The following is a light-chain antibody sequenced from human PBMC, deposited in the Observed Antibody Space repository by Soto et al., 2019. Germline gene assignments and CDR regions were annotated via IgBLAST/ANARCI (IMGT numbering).Light chain of an antibody. J-gene: IGKJ2*01. Sequence: IQMTQSPSSLSASVGDRVTITCQATQDIRKYLNWYQQKPGKAPKLLIYDASSLETGVPSRFSGSGSGTEFTLTISSLQPEDFATYYCLQHNSYPYTFGQGTKVDIK. CDR1: QDIRKY. V-gene: IGKV1-17*01. CDR2: DAS. CDR3: LQHNSYPYT.